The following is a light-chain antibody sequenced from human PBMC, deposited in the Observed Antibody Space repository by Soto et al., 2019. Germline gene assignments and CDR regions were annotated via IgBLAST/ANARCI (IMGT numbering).Light chain of an antibody. CDR1: SSDVGGYNY. Sequence: QSALTQPASVSGSPGQSITISCTGTSSDVGGYNYVSWYQQYPGKAPKLMIYDVSNRPSGVSIRFSGSKSGNTASLTIAGLQAEDEADYYCSSYTISNTLVFGSGTKLTVL. V-gene: IGLV2-14*01. J-gene: IGLJ1*01. CDR2: DVS. CDR3: SSYTISNTLV.